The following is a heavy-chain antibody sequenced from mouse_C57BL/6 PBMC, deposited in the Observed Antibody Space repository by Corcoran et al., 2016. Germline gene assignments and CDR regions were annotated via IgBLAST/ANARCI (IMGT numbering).Heavy chain of an antibody. V-gene: IGHV9-3*01. D-gene: IGHD2-5*01. Sequence: QIQLVQSGPELKKPGETVKISCKASGYTFTTYGVSWVKQAPGKGLKWMGWINTYSGVPTYADDFKGRFAFSLETSASTAYLQISNLKNEDTATYFCARGSNDYFDYWGQGTTLTVSS. CDR3: ARGSNDYFDY. CDR2: INTYSGVP. CDR1: GYTFTTYG. J-gene: IGHJ2*01.